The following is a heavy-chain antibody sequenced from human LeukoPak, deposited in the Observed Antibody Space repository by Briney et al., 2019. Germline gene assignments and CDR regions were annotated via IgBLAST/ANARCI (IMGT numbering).Heavy chain of an antibody. D-gene: IGHD6-19*01. V-gene: IGHV1-2*06. CDR1: GYTFTGYY. J-gene: IGHJ4*02. CDR3: ARVRTAVAGTGGYKYVDY. Sequence: ASVKVSCKASGYTFTGYYMHWVRQAPGQGLEWMGRINPNSGGTNYAQKFQGRVTMTRDTSISTAYMELSRLRSDDTAVYYCARVRTAVAGTGGYKYVDYWGQRTLVTVSS. CDR2: INPNSGGT.